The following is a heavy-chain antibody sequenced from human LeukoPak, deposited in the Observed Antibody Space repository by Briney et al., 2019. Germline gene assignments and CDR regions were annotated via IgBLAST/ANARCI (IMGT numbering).Heavy chain of an antibody. V-gene: IGHV3-48*04. CDR1: GFTFNNYA. D-gene: IGHD3-10*01. CDR3: ARAKGYTSSYSFDY. Sequence: PGGSLRLSCAASGFTFNNYAMNWVRQTPEGRLERVSFIGISSGPLLYADSVKGRFTISRDNAKASVYLQMNRLRAEDTAVYYCARAKGYTSSYSFDYWGQGILVTVSS. J-gene: IGHJ4*02. CDR2: IGISSGPL.